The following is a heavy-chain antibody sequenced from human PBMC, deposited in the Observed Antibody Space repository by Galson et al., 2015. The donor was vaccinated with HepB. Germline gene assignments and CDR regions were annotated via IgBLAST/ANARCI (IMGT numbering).Heavy chain of an antibody. CDR1: GFSLSTSGVG. V-gene: IGHV2-5*02. CDR2: IYWDDDK. D-gene: IGHD1-26*01. Sequence: PALVKPTQTLTLTCTFSGFSLSTSGVGVGWIRQPPGKALEWLALIYWDDDKRYSPSLKSRLTITKDTSKNQVVLTMTNMDPVDTATYYCAHQGGSYSSFDYWGQGTLVTVSS. J-gene: IGHJ4*02. CDR3: AHQGGSYSSFDY.